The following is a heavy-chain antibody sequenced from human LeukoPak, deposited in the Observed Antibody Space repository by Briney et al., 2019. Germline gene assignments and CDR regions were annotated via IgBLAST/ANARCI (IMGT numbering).Heavy chain of an antibody. D-gene: IGHD6-13*01. CDR2: IYYSGST. Sequence: SETLSLTCAVYGGSFSGYYWSWIRQPPGKGLEWIGYIYYSGSTNYNPSLKSRDTISVDTSKNQFSLKLSSVTAADTAVYYCARVLYSSSWPAADYYYMDVWGKGTTVTVSS. V-gene: IGHV4-59*01. CDR1: GGSFSGYY. CDR3: ARVLYSSSWPAADYYYMDV. J-gene: IGHJ6*03.